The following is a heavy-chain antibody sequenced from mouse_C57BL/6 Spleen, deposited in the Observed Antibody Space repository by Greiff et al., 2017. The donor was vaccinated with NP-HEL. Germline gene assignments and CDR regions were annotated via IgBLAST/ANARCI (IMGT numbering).Heavy chain of an antibody. Sequence: IQLQQSGAELARPGASVKLSCKASGYTFTSYGISWVKQRTGQGLEWIGEIYPRSGNTYYNEKFKGKATLTADKSSSTAYMELRSLTSEDSAVYFCAKYGNYVNAIDYWGQGTSVTVSS. D-gene: IGHD2-1*01. CDR2: IYPRSGNT. CDR3: AKYGNYVNAIDY. V-gene: IGHV1-81*01. J-gene: IGHJ4*01. CDR1: GYTFTSYG.